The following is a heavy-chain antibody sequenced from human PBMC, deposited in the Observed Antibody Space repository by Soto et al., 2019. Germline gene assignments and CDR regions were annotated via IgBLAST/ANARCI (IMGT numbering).Heavy chain of an antibody. Sequence: SVKVSCKASGCPFGIYAISWVRQAPGQGLEWMGGIIPIFGTANYAQKFQGRVPITTDESTSTAYMELSSLRSEGTAVYYCARAPSGGYCTNGVCDTEYYFDYWGQGTLVTVSS. CDR3: ARAPSGGYCTNGVCDTEYYFDY. CDR1: GCPFGIYA. CDR2: IIPIFGTA. J-gene: IGHJ4*02. D-gene: IGHD2-8*01. V-gene: IGHV1-69*05.